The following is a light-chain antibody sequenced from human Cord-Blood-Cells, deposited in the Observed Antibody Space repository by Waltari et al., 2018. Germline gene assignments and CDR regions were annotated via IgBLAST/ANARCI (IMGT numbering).Light chain of an antibody. V-gene: IGKV3-11*01. J-gene: IGKJ4*01. CDR1: QSVSSY. Sequence: EIVLTQSPATLSLSPGERVTPSCRASQSVSSYLAWYQQNPGQAPRLLIYDASNRATGIPARFSGSGSGTDFTLTISSLEPEDFAVYYCQQRSNWPLTFGGGTKVEIK. CDR2: DAS. CDR3: QQRSNWPLT.